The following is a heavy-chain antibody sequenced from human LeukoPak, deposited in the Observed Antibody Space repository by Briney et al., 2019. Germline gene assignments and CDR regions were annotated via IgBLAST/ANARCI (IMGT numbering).Heavy chain of an antibody. CDR1: GYTFTSYG. CDR2: ISAYNGNT. D-gene: IGHD3/OR15-3a*01. CDR3: ATVWTDSRLPEPPHY. V-gene: IGHV1-18*01. Sequence: ASVKVSCKASGYTFTSYGISWVRQAPGQGLEWMGWISAYNGNTNYAQKLQGRVTMTTDTSTSTAYMELSSLRSEDTAVYYCATVWTDSRLPEPPHYWGQGTLVTVSS. J-gene: IGHJ4*02.